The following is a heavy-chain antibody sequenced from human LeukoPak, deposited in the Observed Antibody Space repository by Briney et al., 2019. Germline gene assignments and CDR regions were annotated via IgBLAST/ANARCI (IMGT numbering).Heavy chain of an antibody. J-gene: IGHJ3*02. CDR1: GFTFSSYE. Sequence: PGGSLRLSCAVSGFTFSSYEMNWVRQAPGKGLEWVSYISSSGSTIYYADSAKGRFTISRDNAKKSLYLQMNSLRAEDTAVYYCARARLTDYVWGRRTFDIWGQGTMVTISS. CDR3: ARARLTDYVWGRRTFDI. D-gene: IGHD3-16*01. CDR2: ISSSGSTI. V-gene: IGHV3-48*03.